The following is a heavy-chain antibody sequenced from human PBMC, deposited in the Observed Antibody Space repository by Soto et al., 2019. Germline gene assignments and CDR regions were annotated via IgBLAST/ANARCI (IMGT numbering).Heavy chain of an antibody. CDR3: ARVGTFWHYNWFDP. V-gene: IGHV1-18*01. CDR1: GYPFTSYG. CDR2: ISAYNGNT. Sequence: KVSCQASGYPFTSYGISWVRQAPGQGLEWMGWISAYNGNTNYAQKLQGRVTMTTDTSTSTAYMELRSLRSDDTAVYYCARVGTFWHYNWFDPWGQGTLVTVSS. D-gene: IGHD3-3*01. J-gene: IGHJ5*02.